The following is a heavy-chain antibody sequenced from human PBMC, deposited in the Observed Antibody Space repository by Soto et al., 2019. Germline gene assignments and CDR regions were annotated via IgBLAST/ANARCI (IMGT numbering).Heavy chain of an antibody. J-gene: IGHJ4*02. CDR1: GDSISSGGYY. Sequence: SETLSLTCAVSGDSISSGGYYWSWIRQHPGKGLEWIGYIYYSGSTYYNPSLESRVTISVDTPKNQFSLQLTSVTAADTAVYYCARDPNPIFDIWGQGTLVTVSS. CDR2: IYYSGST. V-gene: IGHV4-31*11. D-gene: IGHD3-3*02. CDR3: ARDPNPIFDI.